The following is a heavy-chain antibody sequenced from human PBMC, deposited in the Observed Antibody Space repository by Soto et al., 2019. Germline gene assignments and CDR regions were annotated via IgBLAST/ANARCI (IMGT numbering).Heavy chain of an antibody. CDR1: GYSFTSYW. CDR3: ARSSSSVARYYYYGMDV. J-gene: IGHJ6*02. V-gene: IGHV5-51*01. D-gene: IGHD6-6*01. Sequence: VESLKISCKGSGYSFTSYWIGWVRQMPGKGLEWMGIIYPGDSDTRYSPSFQGQVTISADKSISTAYLQWSSLKASDTAMYYCARSSSSVARYYYYGMDVWGQGTTVTVSS. CDR2: IYPGDSDT.